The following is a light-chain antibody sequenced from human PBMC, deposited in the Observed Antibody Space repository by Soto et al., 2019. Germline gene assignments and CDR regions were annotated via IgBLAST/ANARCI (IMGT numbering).Light chain of an antibody. CDR2: AAS. V-gene: IGKV1-39*01. J-gene: IGKJ1*01. CDR1: QNIDNY. Sequence: DIQMTQSPSSLSASVGDRVTITCRASQNIDNYLTWYQQRPGKAPKLLIYAASTLQSGVPSRFSGSGSGTDFSLTSSSLQPEDFATYYCQQSYSTPRTFGQGTKVEIK. CDR3: QQSYSTPRT.